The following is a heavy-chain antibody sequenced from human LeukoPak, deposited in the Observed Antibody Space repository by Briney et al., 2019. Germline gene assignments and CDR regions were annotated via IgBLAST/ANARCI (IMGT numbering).Heavy chain of an antibody. CDR1: GFTFSDYY. J-gene: IGHJ4*02. V-gene: IGHV3-11*01. CDR2: ISSSGSTI. Sequence: GGSLRLSCAASGFTFSDYYMSWIRQAPGKGLEWVSYISSSGSTIYYADSVKGRFTISRDNAKNSLYLQMNSLRAEDTAVYYCAKDYRSRWELRGSVDYWGQGTLVTVSS. D-gene: IGHD1-26*01. CDR3: AKDYRSRWELRGSVDY.